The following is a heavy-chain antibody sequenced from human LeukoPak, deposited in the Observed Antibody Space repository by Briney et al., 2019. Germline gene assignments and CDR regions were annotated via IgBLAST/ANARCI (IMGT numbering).Heavy chain of an antibody. CDR1: GASIRSYY. D-gene: IGHD3-22*01. CDR2: INYSGST. J-gene: IGHJ4*02. Sequence: PSETLSLTCTVSGASIRSYYWNWLRQPPGKGLEWIGYINYSGSTNSNPSLKSRATISMGTSKYHFSLKLSSVTAADTAVYFCARDTRSYDSSGYYFFDFWGQGTLVTVSS. CDR3: ARDTRSYDSSGYYFFDF. V-gene: IGHV4-59*01.